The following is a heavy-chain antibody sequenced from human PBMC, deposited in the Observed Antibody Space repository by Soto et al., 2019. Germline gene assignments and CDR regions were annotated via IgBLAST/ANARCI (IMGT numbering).Heavy chain of an antibody. CDR2: ISYDGSNK. V-gene: IGHV3-30*18. Sequence: GGSLRLSCAASGFTFSSYGMHWVRQAPGKGLEWVAVISYDGSNKYYADSVKGRFTISRDNSKNTLYLQMNSLRAEDTAVYYCAKDPSVTTSYYYYGMDFWGPGTTVTVSS. J-gene: IGHJ6*02. D-gene: IGHD4-17*01. CDR3: AKDPSVTTSYYYYGMDF. CDR1: GFTFSSYG.